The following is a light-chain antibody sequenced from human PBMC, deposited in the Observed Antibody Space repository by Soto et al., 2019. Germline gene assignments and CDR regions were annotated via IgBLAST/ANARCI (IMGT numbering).Light chain of an antibody. CDR1: SSDVGTHNL. V-gene: IGLV2-23*02. Sequence: QSVLTQPASVSGSPGQSVTISCTGSSSDVGTHNLVSWYQRHPAKAPQLLIYEVSKRPSGVSNRFSGSKSGNTASLTISRLQAEDEADYYCCSYAGSSPSYVFGSGTKVTVL. CDR2: EVS. J-gene: IGLJ1*01. CDR3: CSYAGSSPSYV.